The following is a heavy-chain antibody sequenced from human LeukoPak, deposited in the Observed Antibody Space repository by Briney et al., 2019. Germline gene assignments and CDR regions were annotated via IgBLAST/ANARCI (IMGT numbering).Heavy chain of an antibody. CDR2: IATYNGKT. CDR3: ARVYNSYYYYMDV. CDR1: GYTFDIYG. V-gene: IGHV1-18*01. D-gene: IGHD1-14*01. J-gene: IGHJ6*03. Sequence: ASVKGLLQGSGYTFDIYGIAWVRQAPGQGLEWMGWIATYNGKTDYAQNLQGRVTMTTDLSTGTAYMELRSLRSDDTAVYYCARVYNSYYYYMDVWGKGTPVTVSS.